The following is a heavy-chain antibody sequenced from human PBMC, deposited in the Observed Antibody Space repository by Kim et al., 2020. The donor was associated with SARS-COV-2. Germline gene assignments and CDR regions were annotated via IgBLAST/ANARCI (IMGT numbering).Heavy chain of an antibody. V-gene: IGHV3-23*01. D-gene: IGHD4-4*01. Sequence: AASGNGRFTISRENSKNPLYLQMNSVRAEDTALYYCAKAPGVTVTTPIDYWGQGTLVTVSS. J-gene: IGHJ4*02. CDR3: AKAPGVTVTTPIDY.